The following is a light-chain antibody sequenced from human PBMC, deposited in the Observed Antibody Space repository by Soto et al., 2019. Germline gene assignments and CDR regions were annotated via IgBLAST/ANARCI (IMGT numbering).Light chain of an antibody. CDR2: DAS. V-gene: IGKV3-15*01. CDR3: PPNTTCPPIT. Sequence: PGERATLSCRASQSVRSKLAWYQQKPGQAPRLLIYDASTRATGIPARFSGSGSGTEFTLTISSLQSEDFAVYYCPPNTTCPPITSRHRTRLEIK. J-gene: IGKJ5*01. CDR1: QSVRSK.